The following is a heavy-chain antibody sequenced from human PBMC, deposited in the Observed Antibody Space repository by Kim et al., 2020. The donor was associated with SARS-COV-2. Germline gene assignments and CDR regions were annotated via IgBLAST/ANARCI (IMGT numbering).Heavy chain of an antibody. V-gene: IGHV4-39*01. CDR3: ASGTSGIAAALY. CDR1: GGSISSSSYY. D-gene: IGHD6-13*01. Sequence: SETLSLTCTVSGGSISSSSYYWGWIRQPPGKGLEWIGSIYYSGSTYYNPSLKSRVTISVDTSKNQFSLKLSSVTAADTAVYYCASGTSGIAAALYWGQGTLVTVSS. J-gene: IGHJ4*02. CDR2: IYYSGST.